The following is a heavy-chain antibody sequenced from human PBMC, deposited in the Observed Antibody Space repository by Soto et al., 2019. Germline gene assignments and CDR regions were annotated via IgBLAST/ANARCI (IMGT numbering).Heavy chain of an antibody. CDR3: ATNRGGGGY. V-gene: IGHV3-53*01. Sequence: EVQLVESGGGLIQPGGSLRLSCAVSGFTVSNNYMSWVRQAPGKGLEGVSVIYSGGYTAYGDSVKGRFTISRDNSKNTLFLKKKRRGAADTAVFYWATNRGGGGYWGQGTLVTVSS. D-gene: IGHD3-10*01. CDR1: GFTVSNNY. J-gene: IGHJ4*02. CDR2: IYSGGYT.